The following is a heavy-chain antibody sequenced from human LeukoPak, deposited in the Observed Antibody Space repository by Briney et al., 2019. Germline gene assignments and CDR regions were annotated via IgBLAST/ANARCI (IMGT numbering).Heavy chain of an antibody. CDR3: ARDEMAVADAGYRWFVP. D-gene: IGHD6-19*01. CDR2: VYYSGMH. J-gene: IGHJ5*02. Sequence: AVSLSLTCTLSGGSIGHFYWSWIRHPPGEGLEWVGSVYYSGMHNYNPFLKSRVTISVNTSNNQFCCKVNYLTTPAPAVYSSARDEMAVADAGYRWFVPWGEGIL. V-gene: IGHV4-59*12. CDR1: GGSIGHFY.